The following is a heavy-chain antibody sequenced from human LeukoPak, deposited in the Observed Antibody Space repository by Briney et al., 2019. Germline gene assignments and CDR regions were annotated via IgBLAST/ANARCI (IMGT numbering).Heavy chain of an antibody. CDR3: ARVFDYGHQYDFDY. D-gene: IGHD4-17*01. CDR2: IYYSGST. V-gene: IGHV4-39*07. J-gene: IGHJ4*02. Sequence: SETLSLTCTVSGGSISSSSYYWGWIRQPPGKGLEWIGRIYYSGSTYYNPSLKSRVPISVDTSKNPCSLKLSSVTAADTAVYYGARVFDYGHQYDFDYWGQGTLVTVSS. CDR1: GGSISSSSYY.